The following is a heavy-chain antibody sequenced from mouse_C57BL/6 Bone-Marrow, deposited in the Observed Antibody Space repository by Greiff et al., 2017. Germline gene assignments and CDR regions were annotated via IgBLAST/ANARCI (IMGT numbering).Heavy chain of an antibody. J-gene: IGHJ3*01. D-gene: IGHD3-2*02. CDR1: GYAFTNYL. Sequence: QVQLQQSGAELVRPGTSVKVSCKASGYAFTNYLIEWVKQRPGQGLEWIGVINPGSGGTNYNEKFKGKATLTADKSSSTAYMQLSSLTSEDSGVYFCASLSQAEFAYWGQGTLVTVSA. CDR3: ASLSQAEFAY. V-gene: IGHV1-54*01. CDR2: INPGSGGT.